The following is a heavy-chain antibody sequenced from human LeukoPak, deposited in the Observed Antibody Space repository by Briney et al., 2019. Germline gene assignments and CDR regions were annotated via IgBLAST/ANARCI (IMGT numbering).Heavy chain of an antibody. V-gene: IGHV3-23*01. CDR3: ANYGDYAILTGYYYYYGMDV. CDR2: ISGSGGST. Sequence: GGSLRLSCAASGFTFSSYAMSWVRQAPGKGLEWVSAISGSGGSTYYADSVKGRFTISRDNSKNTLYLQMNSLRAEDTAVYYCANYGDYAILTGYYYYYGMDVWGQGTTVTVSS. J-gene: IGHJ6*02. CDR1: GFTFSSYA. D-gene: IGHD3-9*01.